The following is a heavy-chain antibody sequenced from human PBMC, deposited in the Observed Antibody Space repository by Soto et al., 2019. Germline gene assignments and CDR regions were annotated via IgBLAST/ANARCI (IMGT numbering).Heavy chain of an antibody. CDR3: ARDSSCPRVRGGMDV. J-gene: IGHJ6*02. D-gene: IGHD3-10*01. CDR1: GFTFGSYG. CDR2: IWYDGTNK. Sequence: QVQLVESGGGVVQPGRSLRLSCAASGFTFGSYGMHWVRQAPGKGLEWVAVIWYDGTNKYYADSVKGRFTISRDNSKNTLYLQMNSLRAEDTAVYYCARDSSCPRVRGGMDVWGQGTTVTVSS. V-gene: IGHV3-33*01.